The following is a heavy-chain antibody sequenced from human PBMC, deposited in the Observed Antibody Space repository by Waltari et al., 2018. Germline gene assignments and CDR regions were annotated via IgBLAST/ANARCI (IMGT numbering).Heavy chain of an antibody. V-gene: IGHV3-48*01. CDR1: GFTFSKYT. J-gene: IGHJ4*02. D-gene: IGHD2-21*01. CDR2: ISLSSSTI. CDR3: VREEGYGGNYYFDY. Sequence: EVQLVESGGGLVQPGGSLRLSCVASGFTFSKYTMNWVRQAPGKGREWVSYISLSSSTIYYADSGKGRFTVSRDNAKSSLYLQMNSLRAEDTAVYYCVREEGYGGNYYFDYWGQGTLVTVSS.